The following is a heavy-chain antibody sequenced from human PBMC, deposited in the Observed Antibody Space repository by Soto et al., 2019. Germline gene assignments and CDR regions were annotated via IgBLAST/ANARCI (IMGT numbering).Heavy chain of an antibody. J-gene: IGHJ3*02. D-gene: IGHD3-10*01. CDR2: IYYSGST. V-gene: IGHV4-59*08. CDR1: GGSISSYY. CDR3: ARHANQIIYGSGSYYNVAAFVT. Sequence: SETLSLTCTVSGGSISSYYWSWIRQPPGKGLEWIGYIYYSGSTNYNPSLKSRVTISVDTSKNQFSLKLSSVTAADTAVYYCARHANQIIYGSGSYYNVAAFVTWGQGTMVTVSS.